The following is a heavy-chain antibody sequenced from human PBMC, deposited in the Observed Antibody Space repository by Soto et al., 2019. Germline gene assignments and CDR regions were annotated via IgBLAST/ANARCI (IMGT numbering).Heavy chain of an antibody. J-gene: IGHJ5*01. D-gene: IGHD2-8*01. Sequence: PXETLSLTCTVSGSSLTNYYWSWIRQPAGKGLDWIGRIFPSGINNHNPSLKSRVTMSVDTSKNQFSLNLSSVTAADTAVYYCARGSMLIDSWGQETLVTVSS. CDR1: GSSLTNYY. CDR2: IFPSGIN. CDR3: ARGSMLIDS. V-gene: IGHV4-4*07.